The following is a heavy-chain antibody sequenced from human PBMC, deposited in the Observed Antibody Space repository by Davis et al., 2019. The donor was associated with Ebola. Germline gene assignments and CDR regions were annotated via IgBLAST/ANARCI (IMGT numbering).Heavy chain of an antibody. V-gene: IGHV3-33*06. CDR1: GFTFSSYG. CDR2: IWYDGSNK. CDR3: AKGLYSNLYYFDY. D-gene: IGHD4-11*01. J-gene: IGHJ4*02. Sequence: GESLKISCAASGFTFSSYGMHWVRQAPGKGLEWVAVIWYDGSNKYYADSVKGRFTISRDNSKNTLYLQMNSLRAEDTAVYYCAKGLYSNLYYFDYWGQGTLVTVSS.